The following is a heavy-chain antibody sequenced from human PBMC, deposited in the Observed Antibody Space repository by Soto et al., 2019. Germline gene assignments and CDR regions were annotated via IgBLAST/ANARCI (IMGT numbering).Heavy chain of an antibody. Sequence: QVQLVESGGGVVQPGRSLRLSCAASGFTFSGYGIHWVRQAPGKGLEWVAVISYDGSNKYYADSVKGRFTITRDNSNNTLYLQMNRLGTEDTGVYYCAREWGGSYLFDYWGQGTLVIVSS. V-gene: IGHV3-30-3*01. CDR1: GFTFSGYG. D-gene: IGHD1-26*01. CDR3: AREWGGSYLFDY. CDR2: ISYDGSNK. J-gene: IGHJ4*02.